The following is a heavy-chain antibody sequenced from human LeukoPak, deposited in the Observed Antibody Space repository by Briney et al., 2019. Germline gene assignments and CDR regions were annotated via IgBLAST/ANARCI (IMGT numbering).Heavy chain of an antibody. D-gene: IGHD5-18*01. CDR2: ISSSSTTI. CDR1: GFTFNNAW. Sequence: GGSLRLSCAASGFTFNNAWMNWVRQAPGKGLEWVSYISSSSTTIYYADSVKGRFTISRDNAKNSLYLQMNSLRAEDTAVYYCARYVDTAMAHGYWGQGTLVTVSS. V-gene: IGHV3-48*01. J-gene: IGHJ4*02. CDR3: ARYVDTAMAHGY.